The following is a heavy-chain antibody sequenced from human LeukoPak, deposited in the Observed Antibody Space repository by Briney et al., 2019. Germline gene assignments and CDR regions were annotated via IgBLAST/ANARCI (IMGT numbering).Heavy chain of an antibody. Sequence: PETLSLICSVSGGSISGYYWSWIRQPAGKGLEWIGRIYTSGSTNYNPSLKSRVTMSVDTSKNQFSLKLSYVTAADTAVYFGVVSSDYYYYYMDVWGKGTTVTVSS. CDR3: VVSSDYYYYYMDV. V-gene: IGHV4-4*07. CDR2: IYTSGST. D-gene: IGHD3-3*01. CDR1: GGSISGYY. J-gene: IGHJ6*03.